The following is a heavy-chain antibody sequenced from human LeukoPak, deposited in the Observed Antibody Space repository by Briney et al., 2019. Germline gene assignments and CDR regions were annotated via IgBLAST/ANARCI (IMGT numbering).Heavy chain of an antibody. D-gene: IGHD1-1*01. CDR1: GFTFSKYA. CDR2: ISGSSSYI. V-gene: IGHV3-21*01. CDR3: ARDGTVDAFDI. J-gene: IGHJ3*02. Sequence: PGGSLRLSCAASGFTFSKYAMTWVRQAPGKGLEWVSSISGSSSYIYYADSVKGRFTISRDNAKNSLYLQMNSLRAEDTAVYYCARDGTVDAFDIWGQGTMVTVSS.